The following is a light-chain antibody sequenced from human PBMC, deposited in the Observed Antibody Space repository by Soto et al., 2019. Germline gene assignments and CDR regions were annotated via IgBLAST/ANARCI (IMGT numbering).Light chain of an antibody. J-gene: IGKJ1*01. CDR1: QSVSSSY. Sequence: EIGVRESPCALAVSPGEKGTVSWQASQSVSSSYLAWYQQKPGQAPRLLIYGASSRASGIPDRFSGSGSGTDFTLSISRLEPEDFAVYYCQQYGSSPRTFGQGTKVDIK. CDR3: QQYGSSPRT. CDR2: GAS. V-gene: IGKV3-20*01.